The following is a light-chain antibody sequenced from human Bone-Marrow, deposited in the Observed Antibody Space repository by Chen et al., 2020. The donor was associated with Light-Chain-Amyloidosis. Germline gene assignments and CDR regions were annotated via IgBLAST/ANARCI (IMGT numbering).Light chain of an antibody. Sequence: SYELTQPPSVSVSLGQTARITCSGDDLPTKYAYWYQQKPGQAPVLGIRRDTERPSGISERCSGSSSGTTATLTISGVQAEDEADYHCQSADSSGTYEVIFGGGTKLTVL. CDR1: DLPTKY. V-gene: IGLV3-25*03. CDR3: QSADSSGTYEVI. CDR2: RDT. J-gene: IGLJ2*01.